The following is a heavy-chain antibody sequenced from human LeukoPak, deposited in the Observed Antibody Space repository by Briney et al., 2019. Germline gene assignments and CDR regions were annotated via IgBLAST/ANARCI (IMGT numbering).Heavy chain of an antibody. CDR2: IYYSGST. V-gene: IGHV4-30-4*01. CDR1: GGSISSGDYY. CDR3: ARITFGGVIVSDY. D-gene: IGHD3-16*02. J-gene: IGHJ4*02. Sequence: SETLSLTCTVSGGSISSGDYYWSWIRQPPGKGLEWTGYIYYSGSTYYNPSLKSRVTISVDTSKNQFSLKLSSVTAADTAVYYCARITFGGVIVSDYWGQGTLVTVSS.